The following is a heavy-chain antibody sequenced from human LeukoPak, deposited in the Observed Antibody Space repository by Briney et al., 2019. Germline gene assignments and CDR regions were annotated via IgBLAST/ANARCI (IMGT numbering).Heavy chain of an antibody. J-gene: IGHJ4*02. Sequence: GGSLRLSCEASGITFSNFAMSWVRQAPGKGLEWVSAISGSGETTHYADSVKGRFTISRDNSKNTLYLQMNSLRAEDTAVYYCAKDLGSSGWYIDYWGQGTLVTVSS. D-gene: IGHD6-19*01. CDR1: GITFSNFA. CDR3: AKDLGSSGWYIDY. CDR2: ISGSGETT. V-gene: IGHV3-23*01.